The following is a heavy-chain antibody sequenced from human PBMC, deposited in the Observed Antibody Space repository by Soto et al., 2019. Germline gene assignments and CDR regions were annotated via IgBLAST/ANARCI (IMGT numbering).Heavy chain of an antibody. CDR2: IKSKTDGGTT. D-gene: IGHD1-1*01. Sequence: GGSLRLSCAASGFTFSNAWMNWVRQAPGKGLEWVGRIKSKTDGGTTDYAAPVKGRFTISRDDSKNTLYLQMNSLKTEDTAVYYCTTDPPNGKTGTTGGDADAFDIWGQGTMVTVSS. J-gene: IGHJ3*02. CDR1: GFTFSNAW. V-gene: IGHV3-15*07. CDR3: TTDPPNGKTGTTGGDADAFDI.